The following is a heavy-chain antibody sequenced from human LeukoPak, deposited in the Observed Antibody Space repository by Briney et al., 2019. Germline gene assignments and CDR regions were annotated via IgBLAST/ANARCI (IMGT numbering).Heavy chain of an antibody. D-gene: IGHD6-13*01. CDR2: FDPEDGET. Sequence: ASLKVSCKVSGYTLNELSMHKVRQAPGKGLEWMGGFDPEDGETIYAQKFQGRVTMTEDTSTDTAYMELSSLRSEDTAVYYCATDNGYSSSWYYSLDPWGQGTLVTVSS. CDR1: GYTLNELS. J-gene: IGHJ5*02. CDR3: ATDNGYSSSWYYSLDP. V-gene: IGHV1-24*01.